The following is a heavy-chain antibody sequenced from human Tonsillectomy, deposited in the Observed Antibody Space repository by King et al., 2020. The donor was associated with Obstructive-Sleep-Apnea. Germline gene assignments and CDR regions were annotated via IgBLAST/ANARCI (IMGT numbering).Heavy chain of an antibody. CDR1: GYTFTGYY. J-gene: IGHJ2*01. V-gene: IGHV1-2*02. Sequence: EQLVQSGAEVKKPGASVKVSCKASGYTFTGYYMHWVRQAPGQGLEWMGGINPNSGGTNYAPKFQGRVTMTRDTSHSTAYMELGRLRSDDTAVYYCARDVGATSPWYFDLWGRGTLVTVSS. CDR2: INPNSGGT. CDR3: ARDVGATSPWYFDL. D-gene: IGHD1-26*01.